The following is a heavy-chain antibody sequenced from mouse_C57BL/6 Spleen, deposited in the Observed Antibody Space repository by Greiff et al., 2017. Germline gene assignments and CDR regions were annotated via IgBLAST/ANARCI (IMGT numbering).Heavy chain of an antibody. D-gene: IGHD1-1*02. V-gene: IGHV5-17*01. CDR1: GFTFSDYG. J-gene: IGHJ1*03. CDR2: ISRGSSTI. CDR3: ARSPGGTDWYFDV. Sequence: EVMLVESGGGLVKPGGSLKLSCAASGFTFSDYGMHWVRQAPEKGLEWVAYISRGSSTIYYADTVKGRFTITRDNAKNTLFLHMTSLRSEDTAMYYCARSPGGTDWYFDVWGTGTTVTVSS.